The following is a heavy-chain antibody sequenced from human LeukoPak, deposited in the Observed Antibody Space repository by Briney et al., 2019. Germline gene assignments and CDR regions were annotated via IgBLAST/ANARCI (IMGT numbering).Heavy chain of an antibody. CDR1: GYTFTSHA. D-gene: IGHD2-2*01. Sequence: ASVTVSCKASGYTFTSHAMNWVRQAPGQGLEGMGWINTNNGNPTYAQAFTGRLVFSLDTSVSTAYLQISSLTAEDPALYYCARQGPGYCSSTSCYGVGYWGQGTLVTVSS. CDR2: INTNNGNP. V-gene: IGHV7-4-1*02. J-gene: IGHJ4*02. CDR3: ARQGPGYCSSTSCYGVGY.